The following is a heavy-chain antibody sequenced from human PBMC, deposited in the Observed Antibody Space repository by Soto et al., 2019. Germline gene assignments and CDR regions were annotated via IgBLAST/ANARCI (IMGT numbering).Heavy chain of an antibody. Sequence: LSLTCAVYGGSFSGYYWTWIRQPPGKGLEWIGEITHSGSTNYNPSLKSRVTISVDTSKNQFSLNLNSVTAADTAVYYCARSSVRGWSYWGQGALVTVSS. CDR2: ITHSGST. CDR1: GGSFSGYY. D-gene: IGHD3-10*02. J-gene: IGHJ4*02. V-gene: IGHV4-34*01. CDR3: ARSSVRGWSY.